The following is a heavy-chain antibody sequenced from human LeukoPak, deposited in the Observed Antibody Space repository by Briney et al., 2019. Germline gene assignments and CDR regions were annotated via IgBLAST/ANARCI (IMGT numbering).Heavy chain of an antibody. V-gene: IGHV1-18*01. J-gene: IGHJ5*02. D-gene: IGHD2-2*02. CDR2: LCAYNGNT. CDR3: ARVVPAAIGNVGENWFDP. CDR1: GYSFTSYG. Sequence: ASVKVSSKPSGYSFTSYGTCWVRHAPGQGVEWMGWLCAYNGNTNYAQKLQGRVTMTTDTSTSTAYIELRSLRSDNTPLYYCARVVPAAIGNVGENWFDPWGQGRLVTVSS.